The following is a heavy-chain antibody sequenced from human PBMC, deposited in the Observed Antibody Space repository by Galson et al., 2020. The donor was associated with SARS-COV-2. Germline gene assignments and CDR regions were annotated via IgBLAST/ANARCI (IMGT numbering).Heavy chain of an antibody. CDR1: RFTFSRYW. CDR2: IKQDGSEK. V-gene: IGHV3-7*01. D-gene: IGHD4-4*01. CDR3: ARCSNYYYYYYGMDV. Sequence: GESLKISCAASRFTFSRYWMSWVRQAPGMGLEWVANIKQDGSEKYYVDSVKGRFTISRDNAKNSLYLQMNSLRAEDTAVYYCARCSNYYYYYYGMDVWGQGTTVTVSS. J-gene: IGHJ6*02.